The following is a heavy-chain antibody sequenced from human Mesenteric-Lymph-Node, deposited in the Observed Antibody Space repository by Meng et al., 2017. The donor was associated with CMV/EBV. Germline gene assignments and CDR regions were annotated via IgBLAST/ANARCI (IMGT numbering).Heavy chain of an antibody. D-gene: IGHD3-22*01. CDR3: ARDWYDSGGSTGF. Sequence: ASVKVSCKASHYIFSTYGISWVRQAPGQGLEWMGWINPYSGKPNYAQKLQGRVTMTTDTSTNTAYMELNILRYDDTALYYCARDWYDSGGSTGFWGQGTLVTVSS. J-gene: IGHJ1*01. V-gene: IGHV1-18*01. CDR1: HYIFSTYG. CDR2: INPYSGKP.